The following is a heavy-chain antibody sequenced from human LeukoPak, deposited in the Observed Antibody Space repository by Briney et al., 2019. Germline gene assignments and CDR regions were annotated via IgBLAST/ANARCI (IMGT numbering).Heavy chain of an antibody. CDR2: TIPIFGTT. D-gene: IGHD1-1*01. J-gene: IGHJ6*03. Sequence: GASVKVSCKASGYTFTSYGITWVRQAPGQGLEWMGGTIPIFGTTNYAQMFQGRVTIATDESASTAYMELSSLTSEDTAVYYCARGSWSDVGYYYHYYMDVWGKGTTVTVSS. V-gene: IGHV1-69*05. CDR1: GYTFTSYG. CDR3: ARGSWSDVGYYYHYYMDV.